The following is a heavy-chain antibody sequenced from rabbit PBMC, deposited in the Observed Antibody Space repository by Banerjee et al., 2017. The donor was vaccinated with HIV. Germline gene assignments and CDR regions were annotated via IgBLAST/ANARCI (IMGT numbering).Heavy chain of an antibody. CDR1: GFSFNNNYW. CDR2: IGAGSNSA. V-gene: IGHV1S45*01. J-gene: IGHJ4*01. D-gene: IGHD4-2*01. CDR3: ARDAGYAGSNL. Sequence: QEQLVESGGGLVQPEGSLTLTCTASGFSFNNNYWLCWVRQAPGKGLEWIACIGAGSNSAYYATWAKGRFTISKTSSTTVTLQMTSLTAADTATYFCARDAGYAGSNLWGQGTLVTVS.